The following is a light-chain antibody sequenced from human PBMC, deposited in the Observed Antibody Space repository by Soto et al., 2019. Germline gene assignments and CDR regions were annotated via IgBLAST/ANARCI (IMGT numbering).Light chain of an antibody. J-gene: IGKJ2*01. CDR3: QQTFHSPRT. CDR1: QSIISNF. CDR2: DTS. Sequence: EIVLTQSPGTLSLSPGETASLSCWASQSIISNFLAWYQQRRGQPPRLLIYDTSRRASGIPARFTGSGSGTAFPLTISRVEPEDSGVYYCQQTFHSPRTFGQGTRLEI. V-gene: IGKV3-20*01.